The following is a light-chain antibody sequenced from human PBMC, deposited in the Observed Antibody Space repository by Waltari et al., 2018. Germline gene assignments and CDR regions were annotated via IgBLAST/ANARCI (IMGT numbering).Light chain of an antibody. CDR3: QQYYSTIFT. Sequence: DIVVTKSPDSLAVSLGERCTLTCKSSQSVLYRSNNKNYLAWYQQKPGQPPKLLIYWASTRESGVPDRFSGSGSGTDFTLTISSLQAEDVAVYYCQQYYSTIFTFGPGTKVDIK. V-gene: IGKV4-1*01. J-gene: IGKJ3*01. CDR2: WAS. CDR1: QSVLYRSNNKNY.